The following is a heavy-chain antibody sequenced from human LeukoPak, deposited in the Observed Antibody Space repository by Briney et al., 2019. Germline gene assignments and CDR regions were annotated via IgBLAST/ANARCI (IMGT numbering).Heavy chain of an antibody. Sequence: GGSLRLSCAASGFTFSSYAMSWVRQAPGKGLEWVPAISGSGGSTYYADSVKGRFTISRDNSKNTLYLQMNSLRAEDTAVYYCATYYYDSSGYFDAFDIWGQGTMVTVSS. J-gene: IGHJ3*02. CDR1: GFTFSSYA. CDR3: ATYYYDSSGYFDAFDI. D-gene: IGHD3-22*01. V-gene: IGHV3-23*01. CDR2: ISGSGGST.